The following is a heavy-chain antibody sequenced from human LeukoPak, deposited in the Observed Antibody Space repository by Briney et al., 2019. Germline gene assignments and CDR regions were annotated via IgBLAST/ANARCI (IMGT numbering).Heavy chain of an antibody. CDR3: LTILEATIDAFDI. Sequence: GGSLRLSCVASGFTFSNYWMSWVRQAPWKGLEWVANMKQDGSEKYYVDSVKGRFTISRDNAKNTLYLQMNSLRAEDTAVYYCLTILEATIDAFDIWGQGTMVTVSS. CDR2: MKQDGSEK. J-gene: IGHJ3*02. V-gene: IGHV3-7*01. CDR1: GFTFSNYW. D-gene: IGHD1-26*01.